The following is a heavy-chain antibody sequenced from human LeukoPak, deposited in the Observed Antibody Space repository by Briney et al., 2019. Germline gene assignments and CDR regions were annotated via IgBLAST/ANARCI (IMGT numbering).Heavy chain of an antibody. J-gene: IGHJ3*02. CDR2: ISYDGSNK. Sequence: GGSLRLSCAASGFTFSSYGMHWVRQAPGKGLEWVAVISYDGSNKYYADSVKGRFTISRDNAKNSLYLQMNSLRAEDTAVYYCAKDQKGGWLRGAFDIWGQGTMVTVSS. D-gene: IGHD5-18*01. V-gene: IGHV3-30*18. CDR3: AKDQKGGWLRGAFDI. CDR1: GFTFSSYG.